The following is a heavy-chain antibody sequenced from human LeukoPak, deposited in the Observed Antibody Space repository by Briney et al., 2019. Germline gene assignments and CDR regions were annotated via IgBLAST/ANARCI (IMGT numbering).Heavy chain of an antibody. CDR1: GYTFTDYY. D-gene: IGHD2-2*01. Sequence: ASVKVSCKASGYTFTDYYLHWVRQAPGQGFEWMGWINPNSGDTNYAQKFQGRVTMTRDTSISTAHMEMSRLRSDDTAVYYCARANFLYCSSTTCLFDYWGRGTLVTVPS. CDR2: INPNSGDT. J-gene: IGHJ4*02. CDR3: ARANFLYCSSTTCLFDY. V-gene: IGHV1-2*02.